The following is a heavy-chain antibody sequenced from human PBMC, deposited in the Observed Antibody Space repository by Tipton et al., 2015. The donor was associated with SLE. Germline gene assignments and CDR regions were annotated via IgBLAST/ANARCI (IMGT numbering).Heavy chain of an antibody. CDR1: GGSISSSSYY. D-gene: IGHD6-13*01. V-gene: IGHV4-39*07. CDR3: ARVSSSWHNWFDP. Sequence: TLSLTCTVSGGSISSSSYYWDWIRQPPGKGLEWIGSIYYSGSTYYNPSLKSRVTISVDTSKNQFSLKLSSVTAADTAVYYCARVSSSWHNWFDPWGQGTLVTVSS. J-gene: IGHJ5*02. CDR2: IYYSGST.